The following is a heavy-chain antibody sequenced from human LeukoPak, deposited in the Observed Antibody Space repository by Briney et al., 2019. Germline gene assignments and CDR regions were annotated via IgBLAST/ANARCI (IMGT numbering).Heavy chain of an antibody. CDR3: AKDPYYSYGTAYFDY. V-gene: IGHV3-23*01. Sequence: PGGSLRLPCAASGFSFSSYAMSWVRQAPGKGLEWVSGISGSGDSTYYADSVKGRFTISRDNSKNTLYLQMNSLRAEDTAVYYCAKDPYYSYGTAYFDYWGQGTLVTVSS. D-gene: IGHD5-18*01. J-gene: IGHJ4*02. CDR2: ISGSGDST. CDR1: GFSFSSYA.